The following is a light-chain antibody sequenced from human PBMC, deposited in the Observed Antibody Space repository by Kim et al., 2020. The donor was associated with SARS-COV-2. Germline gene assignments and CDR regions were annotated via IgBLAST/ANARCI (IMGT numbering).Light chain of an antibody. J-gene: IGKJ4*01. CDR3: QQYGNLPLT. CDR1: QGVATD. V-gene: IGKV3-20*01. CDR2: GAS. Sequence: SLSPGESRTLSCRASQGVATDLAWYQVKAGQAPRLLISGASTRATGIPDRFSGRGSGTDFTLTINRLEPEDFAVYYCQQYGNLPLTFGGGTKLEI.